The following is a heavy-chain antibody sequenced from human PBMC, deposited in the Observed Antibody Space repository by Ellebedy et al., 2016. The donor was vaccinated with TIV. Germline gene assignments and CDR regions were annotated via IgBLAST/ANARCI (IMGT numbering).Heavy chain of an antibody. D-gene: IGHD3-10*01. V-gene: IGHV3-48*03. J-gene: IGHJ4*02. CDR1: GFTFSNYA. CDR2: MSGNGYVI. CDR3: ALVWASGNYLKY. Sequence: GESLKISCTASGFTFSNYAMNWVRQAPGKGLEWVSEMSGNGYVIKYADSAKGRFTVSRDNAKSSLYLQMNSLRAEDTAVYYCALVWASGNYLKYWGQGTLVTVSS.